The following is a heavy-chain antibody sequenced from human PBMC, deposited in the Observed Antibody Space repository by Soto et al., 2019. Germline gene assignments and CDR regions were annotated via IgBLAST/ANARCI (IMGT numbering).Heavy chain of an antibody. CDR2: IYPDDSDT. CDR3: ARRGSAAVSWFDP. D-gene: IGHD6-13*01. Sequence: EVQLVQSGAEVKKPGESLKISCKGSGYSFNNYWIGWVRQMPGKGLEWMGIIYPDDSDTRYSPSFQGQVTISADKSISTAYLQWSSLKASDSAMYHCARRGSAAVSWFDPWGQGTLVTVSS. J-gene: IGHJ5*02. V-gene: IGHV5-51*03. CDR1: GYSFNNYW.